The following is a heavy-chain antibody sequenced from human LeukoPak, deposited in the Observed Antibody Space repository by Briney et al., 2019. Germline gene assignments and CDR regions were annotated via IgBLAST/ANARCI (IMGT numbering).Heavy chain of an antibody. D-gene: IGHD3-10*01. Sequence: GGSLRLSCAASGFTFSSYAMSWVRQAPGKGLEWVSAISSSGGSTYYADSVKGRFTISRDNSKNTLYLQMNSLRAEDTAVYYCAKDFPPTTVLWFGESTTSYFDYWGQGTLVTVSS. CDR1: GFTFSSYA. J-gene: IGHJ4*02. CDR3: AKDFPPTTVLWFGESTTSYFDY. CDR2: ISSSGGST. V-gene: IGHV3-23*01.